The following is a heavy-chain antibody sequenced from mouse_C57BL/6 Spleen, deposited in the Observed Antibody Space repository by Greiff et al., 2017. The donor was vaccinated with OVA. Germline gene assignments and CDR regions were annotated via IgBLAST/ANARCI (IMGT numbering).Heavy chain of an antibody. CDR3: AMGQISPYYGSSYGYFDV. Sequence: EVQLQQSGPELVKPGASVKISCKASGYTFTDYYMNWVKQSHGKSLEWIGDINPNNGGTSYNQKFKGKATLTVDKSSSTAYMELRSLTSEDSAVYYGAMGQISPYYGSSYGYFDVWGTGTTVTVSS. V-gene: IGHV1-26*01. J-gene: IGHJ1*03. D-gene: IGHD1-1*01. CDR2: INPNNGGT. CDR1: GYTFTDYY.